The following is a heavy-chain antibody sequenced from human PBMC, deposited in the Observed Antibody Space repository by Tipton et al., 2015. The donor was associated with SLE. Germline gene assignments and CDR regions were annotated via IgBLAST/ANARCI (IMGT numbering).Heavy chain of an antibody. CDR1: GGPISESHYY. V-gene: IGHV4-39*07. CDR3: SRQKLQPGGDFFDY. D-gene: IGHD5-18*01. CDR2: LYYSGST. J-gene: IGHJ4*02. Sequence: TLSLTCTVSGGPISESHYYGGGWIRPPPGKTLEGIGSLYYSGSTIYNPSLEGRVTISGDMSKNQFSLQLDSVTAADTAVYYCSRQKLQPGGDFFDYWGQGIQVTVSS.